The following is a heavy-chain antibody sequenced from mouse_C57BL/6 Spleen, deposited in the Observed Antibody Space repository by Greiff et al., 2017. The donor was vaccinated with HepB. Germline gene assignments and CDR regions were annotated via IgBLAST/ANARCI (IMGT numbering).Heavy chain of an antibody. V-gene: IGHV1-52*01. CDR1: GYTFTSYW. J-gene: IGHJ4*01. CDR2: IDPSDSET. CDR3: ARSTYYAMDY. Sequence: QVQLQQPGAELVRPGSSVKLSCKASGYTFTSYWMQWVKQRPIQGLEWIGNIDPSDSETHYNQKFKDKATLTVDKSSSTAYMQLSSLTSEDSAVYYCARSTYYAMDYWGQGTSVTVSS.